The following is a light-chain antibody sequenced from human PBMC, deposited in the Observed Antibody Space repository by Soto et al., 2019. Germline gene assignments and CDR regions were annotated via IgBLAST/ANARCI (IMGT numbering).Light chain of an antibody. CDR3: QQYASSPLLT. CDR2: GTS. J-gene: IGKJ4*01. CDR1: QTIGSTY. Sequence: EIVLTQSPGTLSLSPGETATLSCRASQTIGSTYLAWYQHKPGQAPRLLIFGTSSRATGIPDRFSGSGSGTDFTLTISRLEPEDFAVYYCQQYASSPLLTVGGGTRVEIK. V-gene: IGKV3-20*01.